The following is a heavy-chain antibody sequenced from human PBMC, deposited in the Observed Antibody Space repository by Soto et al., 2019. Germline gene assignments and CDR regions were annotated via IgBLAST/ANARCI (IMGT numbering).Heavy chain of an antibody. CDR2: ISSSSSYI. CDR1: GFTFSSYS. V-gene: IGHV3-21*01. Sequence: EVQLVESGGGLVKPGGSLRLSCAASGFTFSSYSMNWVRQAPGKGLEWVSSISSSSSYIYYADSVKGRFTISRDNAKNSLYLQMNSLRAEDTAVYYCARGRGYYYYMDVWGTGTTVTVSS. CDR3: ARGRGYYYYMDV. J-gene: IGHJ6*03.